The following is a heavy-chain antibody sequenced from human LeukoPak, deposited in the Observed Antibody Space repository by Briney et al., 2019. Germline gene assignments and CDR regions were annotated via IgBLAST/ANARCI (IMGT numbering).Heavy chain of an antibody. CDR3: ARDLTLWLVGAPAY. V-gene: IGHV3-33*01. CDR1: GFTFSSYG. D-gene: IGHD1-26*01. J-gene: IGHJ4*02. Sequence: GGSLRLSCAASGFTFSSYGMHWVRQAPGKGLEWVAVIWYDGSNKYYADSVKGRFTISRDNSKNTLYLQMNSLRAEDTAVYYCARDLTLWLVGAPAYWGQGTLVTVSS. CDR2: IWYDGSNK.